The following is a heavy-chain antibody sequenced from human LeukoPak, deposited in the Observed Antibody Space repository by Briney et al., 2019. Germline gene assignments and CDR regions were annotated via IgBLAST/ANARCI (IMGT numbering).Heavy chain of an antibody. CDR3: ARGTIGSYTY. Sequence: SETLSLTCTVSGGSMSSYYWSWIRQPPGKGLEWIGYIYYIGSTNYNPSLKSRVTISVDTSKNQFSLKLRSVTAADTAVYYCARGTIGSYTYWGQGTLVTVSS. D-gene: IGHD3-10*01. CDR2: IYYIGST. J-gene: IGHJ4*02. V-gene: IGHV4-59*01. CDR1: GGSMSSYY.